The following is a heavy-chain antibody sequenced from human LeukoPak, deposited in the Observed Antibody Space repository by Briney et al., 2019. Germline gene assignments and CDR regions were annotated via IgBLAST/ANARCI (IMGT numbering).Heavy chain of an antibody. CDR1: GFTFRSHA. CDR2: ISWDGNIR. Sequence: GGSLRLSCAASGFTFRSHAFHWIRQAPGKGLEWVAFISWDGNIRYYAESVKGRFTLSRDNSKNTLYLQMNSLRIEDTAVYYCARASESSITMIVDYWGQGTLVTVSS. CDR3: ARASESSITMIVDY. J-gene: IGHJ4*02. V-gene: IGHV3-30-3*01. D-gene: IGHD3-22*01.